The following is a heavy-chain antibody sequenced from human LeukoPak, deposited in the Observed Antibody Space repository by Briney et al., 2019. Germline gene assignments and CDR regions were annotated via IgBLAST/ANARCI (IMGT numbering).Heavy chain of an antibody. CDR2: ISSSSSYI. D-gene: IGHD1-7*01. CDR3: ARDSGNYLDAFDI. J-gene: IGHJ3*02. V-gene: IGHV3-21*01. CDR1: GFTFSRHS. Sequence: GGSLRLSCAASGFTFSRHSINWVRQAPGKGLEWVSSISSSSSYIYYADSVKGRFTISRGNAKNSLYLQMNSLRAEDTAVYYCARDSGNYLDAFDIWGQGTMVTVSS.